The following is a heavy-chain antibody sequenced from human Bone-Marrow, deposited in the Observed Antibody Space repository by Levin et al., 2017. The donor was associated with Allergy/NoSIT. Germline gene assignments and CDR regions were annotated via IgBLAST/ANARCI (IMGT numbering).Heavy chain of an antibody. D-gene: IGHD3-16*01. CDR1: GKTLTEVS. CDR3: ATGALGL. CDR2: FEPEDGEI. J-gene: IGHJ4*02. V-gene: IGHV1-24*01. Sequence: GASVKVSCRVSGKTLTEVSMHWVRQAPGKGLEWMGGFEPEDGEIIYAQKFQGRVTVTEDTSTDTAYMELSSLRSEDTAVYYCATGALGLWGQGTLVTVSS.